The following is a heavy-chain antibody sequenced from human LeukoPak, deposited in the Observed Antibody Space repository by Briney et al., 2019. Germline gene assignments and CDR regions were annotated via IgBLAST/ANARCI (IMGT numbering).Heavy chain of an antibody. CDR1: GFTFDDYG. V-gene: IGHV3-20*04. CDR3: ARGVPTGNYYYYMDV. Sequence: GGSLRLSCAASGFTFDDYGMSWVRQAPGKGLEWVSGISWNGGSTGYADSVKGRFTISRDNAKNSLYLQMNSLRAEDTAVYYCARGVPTGNYYYYMDVWGKGTTVTVSS. CDR2: ISWNGGST. D-gene: IGHD1-1*01. J-gene: IGHJ6*03.